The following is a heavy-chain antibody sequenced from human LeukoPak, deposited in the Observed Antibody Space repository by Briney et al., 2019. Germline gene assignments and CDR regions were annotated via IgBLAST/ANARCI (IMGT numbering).Heavy chain of an antibody. V-gene: IGHV5-10-1*01. CDR2: IDPSDSYT. CDR3: ARLIGSNWYADY. CDR1: GYSFTTYW. Sequence: GESLKISCKGSGYSFTTYWISWVRQMPGKGLEWMGKIDPSDSYTNYSPSFQGHVTTSTDKSISTAYLQWSSLKASDTAMYYCARLIGSNWYADYWGQGTLVTVSS. J-gene: IGHJ4*02. D-gene: IGHD6-13*01.